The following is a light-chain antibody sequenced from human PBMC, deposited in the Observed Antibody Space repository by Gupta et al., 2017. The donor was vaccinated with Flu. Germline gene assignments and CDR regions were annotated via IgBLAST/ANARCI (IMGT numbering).Light chain of an antibody. J-gene: IGLJ1*01. CDR2: EVY. CDR1: TSDIGGYNY. CDR3: SSYSTVSDYV. Sequence: QSALIQPASISGSLGPSITISCTGTTSDIGGYNYVSWYQQYPGKVPKLIIFEVYHRPSGVADRFSGSKSGNTASLTISGRQAEDEADYYCSSYSTVSDYVFGAATKVSV. V-gene: IGLV2-14*01.